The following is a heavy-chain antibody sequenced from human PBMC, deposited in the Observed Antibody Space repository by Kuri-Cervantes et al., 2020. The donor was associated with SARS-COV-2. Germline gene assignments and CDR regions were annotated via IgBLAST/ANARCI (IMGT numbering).Heavy chain of an antibody. CDR2: IRYDGSNK. D-gene: IGHD1-26*01. CDR1: GFTFSSYG. J-gene: IGHJ4*02. V-gene: IGHV3-30*02. CDR3: ANHRKGWGLPD. Sequence: GESLKISCAASGFTFSSYGMHWVRQAPGKGLEWVAFIRYDGSNKYYTDSVKGRFTISRDNSKNTLYLQMNSLRAEDTAVYYCANHRKGWGLPDWGQGTLVTVSS.